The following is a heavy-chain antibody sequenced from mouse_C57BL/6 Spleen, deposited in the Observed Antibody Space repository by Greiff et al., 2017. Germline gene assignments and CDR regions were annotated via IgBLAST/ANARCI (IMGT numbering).Heavy chain of an antibody. Sequence: QVHVKQPGAELVRPGSSVKLSCKASGYTFTSYWMDWVKQRPGQGLEWIGNIYPSDSETHYNQKFKDKATLTVDKSSSTAYMQLSSLTSEDSAVYYCARVDYGKGVWGQGTTLTVSS. CDR2: IYPSDSET. D-gene: IGHD2-4*01. J-gene: IGHJ2*01. CDR3: ARVDYGKGV. CDR1: GYTFTSYW. V-gene: IGHV1-61*01.